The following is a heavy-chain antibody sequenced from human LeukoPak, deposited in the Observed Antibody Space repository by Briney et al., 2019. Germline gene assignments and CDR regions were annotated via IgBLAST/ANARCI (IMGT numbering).Heavy chain of an antibody. CDR3: ARSVSAYCGGDCGFDY. CDR1: GFTFSSYS. CDR2: ISSSSSTI. Sequence: PGGSLRLSCAASGFTFSSYSMNWVRQAPGKGLEWVSYISSSSSTIYYADSVKGRFTISRDNAKNSLYLQMNSLRAEDTAVYYCARSVSAYCGGDCGFDYWGQGTLVTVSS. D-gene: IGHD2-21*02. V-gene: IGHV3-48*04. J-gene: IGHJ4*02.